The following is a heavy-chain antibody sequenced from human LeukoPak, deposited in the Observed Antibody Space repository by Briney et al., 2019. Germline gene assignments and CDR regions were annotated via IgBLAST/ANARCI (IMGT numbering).Heavy chain of an antibody. CDR3: ARHWVTSSSTNWFDP. V-gene: IGHV4-39*01. J-gene: IGHJ5*02. CDR2: IYYSGST. D-gene: IGHD6-6*01. Sequence: SETLSLACTVSGGSISSSSYYWGWIRQPPGKRLEWICSIYYSGSTYYNPSLKSRVTISVDTSKNQFSLKLSSLTAADTAVYYCARHWVTSSSTNWFDPWGQGALVTVSS. CDR1: GGSISSSSYY.